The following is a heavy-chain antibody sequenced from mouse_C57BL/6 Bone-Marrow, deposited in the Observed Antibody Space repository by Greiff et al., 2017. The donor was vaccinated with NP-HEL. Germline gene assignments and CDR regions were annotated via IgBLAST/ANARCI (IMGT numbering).Heavy chain of an antibody. D-gene: IGHD3-2*02. J-gene: IGHJ3*01. CDR2: INPYNGGT. CDR1: GYTFTDYY. V-gene: IGHV1-19*01. Sequence: EVQLQQSGPVLVKPGASVKMSCKASGYTFTDYYMNWVKQSHGKSLEWIGVINPYNGGTSYNQKFKGKATLTVDKSSSTAYMELNSLTSEDSAVYYCARSRSSDSSGYLAWFAYWGQGTLVTVSA. CDR3: ARSRSSDSSGYLAWFAY.